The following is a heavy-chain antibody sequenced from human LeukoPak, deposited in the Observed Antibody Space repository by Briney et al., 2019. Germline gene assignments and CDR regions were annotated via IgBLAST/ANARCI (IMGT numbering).Heavy chain of an antibody. D-gene: IGHD2-2*02. Sequence: SETLSLTCTVSGGSISSSSYYWGWIRQPPGKGLEWIGSIYYSGSTYYNPSLKSRVTISVDTSKNQFSLKLSSVTAADTAVYYCARSAPAAIGGEFDPWGQGTLVTVSS. CDR2: IYYSGST. CDR1: GGSISSSSYY. CDR3: ARSAPAAIGGEFDP. J-gene: IGHJ5*02. V-gene: IGHV4-39*01.